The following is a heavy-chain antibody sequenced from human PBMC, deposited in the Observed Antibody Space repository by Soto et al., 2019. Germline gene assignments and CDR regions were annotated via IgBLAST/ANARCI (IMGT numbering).Heavy chain of an antibody. CDR3: ASLLPLLLWFRELLAW. CDR1: GGSISSYY. CDR2: IYYSGST. D-gene: IGHD3-10*01. V-gene: IGHV4-59*01. J-gene: IGHJ4*02. Sequence: SETLSLTCTVSGGSISSYYWSWIRQPPGKGLEWIGYIYYSGSTNYNPSLKSRVTISVDTSKNQFSLKLSSATAADTAVYYCASLLPLLLWFRELLAWWGQGTLVTVSS.